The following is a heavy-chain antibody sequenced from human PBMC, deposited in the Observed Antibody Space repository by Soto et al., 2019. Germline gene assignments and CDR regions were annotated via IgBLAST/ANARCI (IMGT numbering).Heavy chain of an antibody. D-gene: IGHD6-13*01. CDR1: GGTFRSST. V-gene: IGHV1-69*02. Sequence: SVKVYCKASGGTFRSSTISWVRQAPGQGLEWMGRIIPILGIANYAQKFQGRVTITADKSTSTAYMELSSLRSEDTAVYYCARGTSSAAGTFDYWGQGTLVTVSS. J-gene: IGHJ4*02. CDR2: IIPILGIA. CDR3: ARGTSSAAGTFDY.